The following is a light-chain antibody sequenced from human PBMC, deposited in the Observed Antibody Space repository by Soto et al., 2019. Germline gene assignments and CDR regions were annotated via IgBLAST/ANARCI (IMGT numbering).Light chain of an antibody. J-gene: IGKJ1*01. CDR1: QGIRID. V-gene: IGKV1-17*02. CDR2: GAS. Sequence: IQMTQSPSSLSGFFGDRAIITCRASQGIRIDLGWFQQKPGKAPKRLIYGASSLQSGVPSRFSGRGSGTEFTLTISNLQPEDFATYYCLQHNSLPRTFGQGTKVDIK. CDR3: LQHNSLPRT.